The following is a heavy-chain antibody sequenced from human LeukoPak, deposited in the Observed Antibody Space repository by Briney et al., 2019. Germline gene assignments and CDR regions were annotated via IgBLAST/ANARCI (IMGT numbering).Heavy chain of an antibody. D-gene: IGHD5-12*01. V-gene: IGHV3-9*01. J-gene: IGHJ4*02. Sequence: TGGSLRLSCAASGFTFDDYAMHWVRQAPGKGLEWVSGISWNSGSIGYADSVKGRFTTSRDNAKNSLYLQMNSLRAEDTALYYCAKDTGHSGYDSTFDYWGQGTLVTVSS. CDR1: GFTFDDYA. CDR2: ISWNSGSI. CDR3: AKDTGHSGYDSTFDY.